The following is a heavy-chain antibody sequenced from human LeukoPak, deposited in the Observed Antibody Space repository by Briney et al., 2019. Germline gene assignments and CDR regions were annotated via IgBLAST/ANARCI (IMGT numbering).Heavy chain of an antibody. V-gene: IGHV1-18*01. CDR2: ISAYNGNT. CDR1: GYTFTNYY. J-gene: IGHJ3*01. CDR3: ARSKGGITMIVVVNSAFDV. D-gene: IGHD3-22*01. Sequence: ASVKVSCKASGYTFTNYYISWVRQAPGQGLEWMGRISAYNGNTNYAQNLQGRVTLTTDTSTSTAYIELRSLRSDDTAVYYCARSKGGITMIVVVNSAFDVWGPGTMVTVSS.